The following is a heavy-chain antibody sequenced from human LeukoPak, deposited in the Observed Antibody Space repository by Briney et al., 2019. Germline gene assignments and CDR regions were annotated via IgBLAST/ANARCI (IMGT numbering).Heavy chain of an antibody. D-gene: IGHD5-12*01. Sequence: ASVKVSCKASGYTFTSYYMHWVRQAPGQGLEWMGIINPSGGSTSYAQKFQGRVTMTRDTSTSTVYMELSSLRSEDTAVYYCARLVDSGYETYYYYYMDVWGKGTTVTVSS. V-gene: IGHV1-46*01. CDR2: INPSGGST. CDR1: GYTFTSYY. CDR3: ARLVDSGYETYYYYYMDV. J-gene: IGHJ6*03.